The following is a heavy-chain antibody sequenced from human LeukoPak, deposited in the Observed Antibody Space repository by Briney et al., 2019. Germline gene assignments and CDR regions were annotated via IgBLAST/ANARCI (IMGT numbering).Heavy chain of an antibody. D-gene: IGHD5-18*01. V-gene: IGHV1-46*01. CDR2: IHPSGGST. CDR1: GYTFTSHY. CDR3: ARATLDAAMVYWSFDL. Sequence: ASVKVSCKASGYTFTSHYVHWVRQAPGQGLEWMGVIHPSGGSTSYAQKLQGRVTMTTDTSTSTVSVDLSSLRSEDTAVYYCARATLDAAMVYWSFDLWGRGTLVTVSS. J-gene: IGHJ2*01.